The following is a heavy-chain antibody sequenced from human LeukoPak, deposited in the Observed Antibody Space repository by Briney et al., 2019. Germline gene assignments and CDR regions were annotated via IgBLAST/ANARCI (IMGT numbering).Heavy chain of an antibody. J-gene: IGHJ4*02. Sequence: GSLRLSCATSGFTFSNYAMSWVRQVPGKGLEWVSTISGSGHTSYYADSVQGRFTISRDNSKNTYFLQMKSLRAEDTAVYYCAPGDWYFDYWGQGTLVTVSS. CDR1: GFTFSNYA. CDR2: ISGSGHTS. D-gene: IGHD3-10*01. CDR3: APGDWYFDY. V-gene: IGHV3-23*01.